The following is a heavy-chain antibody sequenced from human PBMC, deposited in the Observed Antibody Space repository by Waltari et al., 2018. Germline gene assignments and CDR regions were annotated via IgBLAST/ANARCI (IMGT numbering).Heavy chain of an antibody. J-gene: IGHJ4*02. D-gene: IGHD2-21*02. V-gene: IGHV1-69-2*01. Sequence: EVQLVQSGAEVKKPGATVKISCKVSGYTFTDYYMHWVQQAPGKGLERREHFDPEDGETIYAETIQGRVTIAADTSTDTAYMELSSLRSEDTAVYYCATDPVKGDSPQRWGQGTLVTVSS. CDR2: FDPEDGET. CDR1: GYTFTDYY. CDR3: ATDPVKGDSPQR.